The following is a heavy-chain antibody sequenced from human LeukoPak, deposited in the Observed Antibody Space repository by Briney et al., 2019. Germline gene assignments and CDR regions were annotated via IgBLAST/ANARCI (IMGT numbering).Heavy chain of an antibody. CDR3: AKDPGTFGGVIVLYYFDY. V-gene: IGHV3-23*01. Sequence: GGSLRLSCAASGFTVSSNYMSWVRQAPGKGPEWVSAISGSGGSTYYADSVKGRFTISRDNSKNTLYLQMNSLRAEDTAVYYCAKDPGTFGGVIVLYYFDYWGQGTLVTVSS. CDR1: GFTVSSNY. D-gene: IGHD3-16*02. CDR2: ISGSGGST. J-gene: IGHJ4*02.